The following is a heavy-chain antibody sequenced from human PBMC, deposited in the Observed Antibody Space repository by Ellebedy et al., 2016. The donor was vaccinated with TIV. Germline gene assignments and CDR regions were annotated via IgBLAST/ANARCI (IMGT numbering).Heavy chain of an antibody. V-gene: IGHV4-30-2*01. CDR1: GGSISSGGYS. D-gene: IGHD3-3*01. CDR2: IYHSDST. CDR3: ARGYYTSPYYFDY. Sequence: LRLSXAVSGGSISSGGYSWNWIRQPPGKGLEWIGYIYHSDSTYYNPSLKSRVTISVDRSKNQFSLKLSSVTAADTAVYYCARGYYTSPYYFDYWGQGTLVTVSS. J-gene: IGHJ4*02.